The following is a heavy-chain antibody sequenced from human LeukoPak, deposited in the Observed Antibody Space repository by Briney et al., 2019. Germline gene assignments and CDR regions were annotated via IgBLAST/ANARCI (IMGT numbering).Heavy chain of an antibody. V-gene: IGHV4-59*01. CDR3: ARGAFRTVVVGTRYYYYMDV. CDR2: IYYSGST. CDR1: GGSISSYY. D-gene: IGHD3-22*01. Sequence: PSETLSLTCTVSGGSISSYYWSWLRQPPGKGLEWIGNIYYSGSTNYNPSLKRRVTISVDTSKNQFSLKLNSMTTADTAVYYCARGAFRTVVVGTRYYYYMDVWGKGTTVTVSS. J-gene: IGHJ6*03.